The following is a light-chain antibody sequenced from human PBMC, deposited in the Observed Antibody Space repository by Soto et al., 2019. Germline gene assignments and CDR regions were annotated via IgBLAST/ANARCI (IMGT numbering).Light chain of an antibody. CDR2: GAS. V-gene: IGKV3-20*01. CDR3: QQYGSSPFT. CDR1: QSLSSYY. J-gene: IGKJ3*01. Sequence: EIVLTQSPGTLSLSPGERATLSCRASQSLSSYYLAWYQQKPGQAPRLLIYGASSRATGVQDRFSGSGAGTDFTLTISKLEPEDFAVYYCQQYGSSPFTFGPGTKVDIE.